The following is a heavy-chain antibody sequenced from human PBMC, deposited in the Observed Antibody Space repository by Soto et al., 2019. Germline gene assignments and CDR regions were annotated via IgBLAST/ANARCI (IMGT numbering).Heavy chain of an antibody. CDR1: GFAFSSYA. J-gene: IGHJ2*01. Sequence: GGSLRLSCAASGFAFSSYAMSWVRQAPGKGLEWVSAISGSGGSTYYADSVKGRFTVSRDNSKNTLYLQMNSLRAEDTAVYNCAKEPVGPDWYFDRWGRGTLVTVSS. CDR3: AKEPVGPDWYFDR. V-gene: IGHV3-23*01. CDR2: ISGSGGST.